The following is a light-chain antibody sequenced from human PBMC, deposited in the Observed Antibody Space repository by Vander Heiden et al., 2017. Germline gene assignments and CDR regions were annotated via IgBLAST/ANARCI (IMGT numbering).Light chain of an antibody. J-gene: IGKJ4*01. CDR1: QSISSW. CDR3: QQYNSYSPLT. V-gene: IGKV1-5*01. CDR2: DAS. Sequence: DIQMPQSPSTLSASVGDSVTITCRASQSISSWLAWYQQKPGKAPKLLIYDASSLESGVPSRFSGSGSGTEFTLTISSLQPDDFATYYCQQYNSYSPLTFGGGTKVEIK.